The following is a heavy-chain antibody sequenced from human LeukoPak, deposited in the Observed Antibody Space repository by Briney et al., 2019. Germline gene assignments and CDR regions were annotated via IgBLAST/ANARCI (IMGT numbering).Heavy chain of an antibody. CDR3: ARANTDYYDSSGYYYQGY. D-gene: IGHD3-22*01. V-gene: IGHV3-11*01. Sequence: GGSLRLSCAASGFTFSDYYMSWIRQAPGKGLEWVSYISSSGSTIYYADSLKGRFTIPRDNAKNSLYLQMNSLRAEDTAVYYCARANTDYYDSSGYYYQGYWGQGTLVTVSS. CDR1: GFTFSDYY. J-gene: IGHJ4*02. CDR2: ISSSGSTI.